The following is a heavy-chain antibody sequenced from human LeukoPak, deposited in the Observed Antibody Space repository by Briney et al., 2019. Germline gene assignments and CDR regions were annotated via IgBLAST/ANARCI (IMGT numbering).Heavy chain of an antibody. CDR2: IYYGGST. D-gene: IGHD3-16*01. CDR3: AGGSYGPLLRSPFDY. V-gene: IGHV4-59*01. CDR1: GGSISSYY. J-gene: IGHJ4*02. Sequence: SETLSLTCAVSGGSISSYYWSWIRQPPGKGLEWIGYIYYGGSTNYNPSLKSRVTISVDTSKNQFSLKLSSVTAADTAVYYCAGGSYGPLLRSPFDYWGQGTLVTVSS.